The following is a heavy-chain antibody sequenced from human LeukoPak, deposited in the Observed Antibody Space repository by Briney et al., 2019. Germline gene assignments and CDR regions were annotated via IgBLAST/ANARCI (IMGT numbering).Heavy chain of an antibody. Sequence: PSETLSLTCTVSGGSISSGIYYWSWIRQPPGKGLEWIGYIYYSGSTNYNPSLKSRVTISVDTSKNQFSLKLSSVTAADTAVYYCAREEVQDCSGGSCYWFDPWGQGTLVTVSS. D-gene: IGHD2-15*01. V-gene: IGHV4-61*01. CDR3: AREEVQDCSGGSCYWFDP. CDR1: GGSISSGIYY. CDR2: IYYSGST. J-gene: IGHJ5*02.